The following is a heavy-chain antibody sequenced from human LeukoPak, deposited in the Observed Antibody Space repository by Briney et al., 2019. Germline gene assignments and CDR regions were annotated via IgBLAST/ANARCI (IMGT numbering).Heavy chain of an antibody. J-gene: IGHJ5*02. CDR3: AKAVTGTRKYSWFDP. V-gene: IGHV1-2*02. D-gene: IGHD6-19*01. CDR2: INPNSGGA. CDR1: GYSFTGYH. Sequence: VASVKVSCKPSGYSFTGYHMYWVRQAPGQGLEWMGWINPNSGGANYAQKFQGRVTMTRDTSISTAYMELSRLRSDDTAVYYCAKAVTGTRKYSWFDPWGQGTLVTVSS.